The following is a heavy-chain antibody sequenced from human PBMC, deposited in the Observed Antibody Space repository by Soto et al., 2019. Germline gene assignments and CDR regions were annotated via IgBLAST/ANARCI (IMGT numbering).Heavy chain of an antibody. D-gene: IGHD2-15*01. CDR2: IIPIFGTA. J-gene: IGHJ6*02. V-gene: IGHV1-69*13. CDR1: GGTFSSYA. Sequence: SVKVSFKASGGTFSSYAISWVRQAPGQGLEWMGGIIPIFGTANYAQKFQGRVTITADESTSTAYMELSSLRSEDTAVYYCARRGGGYCSGGSCYNGMDVWGQGTTVTVS. CDR3: ARRGGGYCSGGSCYNGMDV.